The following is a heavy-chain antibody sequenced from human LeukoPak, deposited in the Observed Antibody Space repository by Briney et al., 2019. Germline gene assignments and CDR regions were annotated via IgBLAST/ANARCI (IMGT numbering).Heavy chain of an antibody. CDR2: ISGSGGST. CDR3: AKDRTWIQLWLSDY. CDR1: GFTLSSYA. Sequence: GGSLRLSCAASGFTLSSYAMSWVRQAPGKGLEWVSAISGSGGSTYYADSVKGRFTISRDNSKNTLYLQMNSLRAEDTAVYYCAKDRTWIQLWLSDYWGQGTLVTVSS. V-gene: IGHV3-23*01. J-gene: IGHJ4*02. D-gene: IGHD5-18*01.